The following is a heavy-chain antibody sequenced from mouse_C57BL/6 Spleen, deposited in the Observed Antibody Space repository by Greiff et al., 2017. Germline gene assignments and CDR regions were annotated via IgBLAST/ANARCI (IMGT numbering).Heavy chain of an antibody. Sequence: QVQLKQPGAELVRPGSSVKLSCKASGYTFTSYWMDWVKQRPGQGLEWIGNIYPSDSETHYNQKFKEQATLTVDKSSSTAYMQLSSLTSEDSAVYYCARSPNWSDYWGQGTTLTVSS. CDR2: IYPSDSET. CDR3: ARSPNWSDY. D-gene: IGHD4-1*02. J-gene: IGHJ2*01. CDR1: GYTFTSYW. V-gene: IGHV1-61*01.